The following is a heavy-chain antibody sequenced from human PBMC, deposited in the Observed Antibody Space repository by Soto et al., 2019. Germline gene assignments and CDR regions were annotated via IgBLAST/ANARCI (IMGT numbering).Heavy chain of an antibody. CDR2: IHYSGTT. V-gene: IGHV4-59*01. D-gene: IGHD4-17*01. Sequence: SETLSLTCTVSGGSISSYYWRWIRQPPGKGLEWIGYIHYSGTTNYNPSLKSRVTMSVDTSKNQFSLYLQMNSLRAEDTALYYCAKDNSHYGGNFVFDYWGQGTLVTVSS. J-gene: IGHJ4*02. CDR1: GGSISSYY. CDR3: AKDNSHYGGNFVFDY.